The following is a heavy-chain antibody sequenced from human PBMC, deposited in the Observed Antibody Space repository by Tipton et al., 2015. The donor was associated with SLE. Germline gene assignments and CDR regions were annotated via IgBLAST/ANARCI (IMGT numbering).Heavy chain of an antibody. V-gene: IGHV3-74*01. D-gene: IGHD6-6*01. Sequence: SLRLSCAASGFTFSSYWMHWVRQGPGKGLVWVSRIYSDGSSTNYADSVKGRFTISRDNAKNTLYLQMNSLRVEDTAVYYCARGEHIAAPEPNWFDPWGQGTLVTVSS. J-gene: IGHJ5*02. CDR1: GFTFSSYW. CDR3: ARGEHIAAPEPNWFDP. CDR2: IYSDGSST.